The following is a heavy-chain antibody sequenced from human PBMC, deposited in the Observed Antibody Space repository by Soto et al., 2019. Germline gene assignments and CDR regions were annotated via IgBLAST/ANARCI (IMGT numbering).Heavy chain of an antibody. V-gene: IGHV1-8*01. CDR3: AKWDPVVRTPWEYGMDV. J-gene: IGHJ6*02. Sequence: ASVKVSCKASGDAFTNYDIKWVRQATGQGLEWMGWMNPNSGNTGYAQKFQGRVTMTRNTSISTAYMELSSLRSEDTAVYYCAKWDPVVRTPWEYGMDVWGQGTTVTVSS. CDR1: GDAFTNYD. D-gene: IGHD3-10*01. CDR2: MNPNSGNT.